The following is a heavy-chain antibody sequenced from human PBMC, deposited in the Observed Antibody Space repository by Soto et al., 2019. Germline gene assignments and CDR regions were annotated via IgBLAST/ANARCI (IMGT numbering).Heavy chain of an antibody. CDR1: GYTFSSYA. V-gene: IGHV3-30-3*01. CDR3: ARPIVAEEYYYYYGMDV. J-gene: IGHJ6*02. Sequence: GGSLRLSCAASGYTFSSYAMHWVRQAPGKGLEWVAVISYDGSNKYYADSVKGRFTISRDNSKNTLYLQMNGLRAEDTAVYYCARPIVAEEYYYYYGMDVWGQGTTVTVSS. D-gene: IGHD5-12*01. CDR2: ISYDGSNK.